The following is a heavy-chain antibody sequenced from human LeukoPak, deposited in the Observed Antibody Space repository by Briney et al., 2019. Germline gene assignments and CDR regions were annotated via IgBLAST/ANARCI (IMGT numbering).Heavy chain of an antibody. CDR2: IYYSGST. Sequence: SETLSLTCTVSGGSISSGSYYWGWIRQPPGKGLEWIGSIYYSGSTYYNPSLKSRVTISVDTSKNQFSLKLSSVTAADTAVYYCARVPTGSLFDYWGQGTLVTVSS. CDR3: ARVPTGSLFDY. CDR1: GGSISSGSYY. V-gene: IGHV4-39*07. J-gene: IGHJ4*02. D-gene: IGHD3-10*01.